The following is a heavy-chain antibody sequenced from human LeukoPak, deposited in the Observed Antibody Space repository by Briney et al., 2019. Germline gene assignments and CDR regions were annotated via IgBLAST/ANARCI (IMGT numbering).Heavy chain of an antibody. CDR2: IYYSGST. CDR3: ARGDSSGYKHRVDY. J-gene: IGHJ4*02. Sequence: SQTLSPTCTVSGGSISSGGYYWSWIRQHPGKGLEWIGYIYYSGSTYYNPSLKSRVTISVDTSKNQFSLKLSSVTAADTAVYYCARGDSSGYKHRVDYWGQGTLVTVSS. CDR1: GGSISSGGYY. V-gene: IGHV4-31*03. D-gene: IGHD3-22*01.